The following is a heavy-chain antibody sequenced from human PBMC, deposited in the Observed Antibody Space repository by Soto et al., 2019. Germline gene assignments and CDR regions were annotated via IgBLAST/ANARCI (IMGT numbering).Heavy chain of an antibody. V-gene: IGHV3-33*01. CDR2: IWYDGSNK. CDR3: AIVATIESAFDI. CDR1: GFTFSSYG. D-gene: IGHD5-12*01. Sequence: QVQLVESGGGVVQPGRSLRLSCAASGFTFSSYGMHWVRQAPGKGLEWVAVIWYDGSNKYYADSEKGRFTISRDNSKNTLYLQMNSLRAEDTAVYYCAIVATIESAFDIWGQGTMVTVSS. J-gene: IGHJ3*02.